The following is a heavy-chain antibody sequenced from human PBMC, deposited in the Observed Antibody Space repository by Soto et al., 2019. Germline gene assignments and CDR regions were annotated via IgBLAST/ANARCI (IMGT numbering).Heavy chain of an antibody. CDR1: GFTFSSYS. J-gene: IGHJ4*02. V-gene: IGHV3-48*01. D-gene: IGHD4-4*01. Sequence: GGSLRLSCAASGFTFSSYSMNWVRQAPGKGLEWVSYISSSSSTIYYADSVKGRFTISRDNAKNSLYLQVNSLRAEDTAVYYCARDLYYSNYAGDWGQGTLVTVSS. CDR3: ARDLYYSNYAGD. CDR2: ISSSSSTI.